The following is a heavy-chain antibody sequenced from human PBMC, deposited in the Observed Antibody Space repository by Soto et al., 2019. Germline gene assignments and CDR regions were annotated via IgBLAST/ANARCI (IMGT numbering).Heavy chain of an antibody. J-gene: IGHJ6*02. D-gene: IGHD4-17*01. CDR3: ARDGGANYDYGMDV. V-gene: IGHV3-30*04. CDR1: GFTFSSYA. CDR2: ISYDGSNK. Sequence: QVQLVESGGGVVQPGRSLRLSCAASGFTFSSYAMHWVRQAPGKGLEWVAIISYDGSNKYYADSVKGRFTISRDDSKNRLYLQMNSLRAEDTAVYYCARDGGANYDYGMDVWGQGTTVTVSS.